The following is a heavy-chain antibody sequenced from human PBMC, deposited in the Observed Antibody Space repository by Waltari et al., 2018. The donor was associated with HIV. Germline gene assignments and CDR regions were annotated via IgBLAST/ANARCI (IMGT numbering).Heavy chain of an antibody. CDR3: ARGYSAQNPKLGAGGY. D-gene: IGHD7-27*01. CDR2: INPRSGDT. CDR1: GYTFSTYY. J-gene: IGHJ4*02. Sequence: QLVQSGAEVKKPGASVKVSCKASGYTFSTYYIPWVRPAPGQGLEWMGWINPRSGDTHYAHKFQGGVTITRDTSISTVYMELSRLTYDDTADYYCARGYSAQNPKLGAGGYWGQGTLVTVSS. V-gene: IGHV1-2*02.